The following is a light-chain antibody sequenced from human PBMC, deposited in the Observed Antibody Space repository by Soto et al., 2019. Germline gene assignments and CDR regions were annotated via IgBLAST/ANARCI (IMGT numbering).Light chain of an antibody. CDR3: QQYTVWPFT. V-gene: IGKV3-15*01. CDR2: GAS. J-gene: IGKJ4*01. CDR1: RTVSNR. Sequence: IMMTQSPSTLSVSPGERVTLSCRASRTVSNRLAWYQHKPGQAPRLLISGASTGATGIPPRFSGSGSGTEFTLTISSLQSEDFAVYYCQQYTVWPFTFGGGTKVDIK.